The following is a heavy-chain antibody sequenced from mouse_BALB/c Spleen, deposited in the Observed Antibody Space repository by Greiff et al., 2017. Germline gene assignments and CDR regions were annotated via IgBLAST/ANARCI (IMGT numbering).Heavy chain of an antibody. V-gene: IGHV1S126*01. CDR3: ARKGSYYFDY. J-gene: IGHJ2*01. CDR2: IDPSDSET. CDR1: GYSFTSYW. Sequence: QVQLQQSGPQLVRPGASVKISCKASGYSFTSYWMHWVKQRPGQGLEWIGMIDPSDSETRLNQKFKDKATLTVDKSSSTAYMQLSSPTSEDSAVYYCARKGSYYFDYWGQGTTLTVSS.